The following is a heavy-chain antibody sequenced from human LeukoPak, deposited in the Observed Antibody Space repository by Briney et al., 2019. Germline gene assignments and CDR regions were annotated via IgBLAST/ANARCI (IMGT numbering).Heavy chain of an antibody. J-gene: IGHJ4*02. Sequence: PGGSLRLSCAASGFTFSSYWMHWVRQAPGKGLVWVSRINSDGSDTRYADSVKGRFTIPRDNAKNTLYLQMSSLRVEDTAVYYCARDNWKDEFYDYWGQGILVTVSS. CDR2: INSDGSDT. D-gene: IGHD1-20*01. CDR1: GFTFSSYW. CDR3: ARDNWKDEFYDY. V-gene: IGHV3-74*01.